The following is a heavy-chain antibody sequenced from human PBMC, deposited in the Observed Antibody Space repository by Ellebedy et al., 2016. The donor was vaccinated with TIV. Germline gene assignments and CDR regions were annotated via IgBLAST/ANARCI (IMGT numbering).Heavy chain of an antibody. V-gene: IGHV4-39*07. CDR2: IYYSGST. D-gene: IGHD4-17*01. J-gene: IGHJ4*02. Sequence: SETLSLXXTVSGGSISSYYWGWIRQPPGKGLEWIGSIYYSGSTYYNPSLKSRVTISVDTSKNQFSLKLSSVTAADTAVYYCARDPYGDYGLDYWGQGTLVTVSS. CDR3: ARDPYGDYGLDY. CDR1: GGSISSYY.